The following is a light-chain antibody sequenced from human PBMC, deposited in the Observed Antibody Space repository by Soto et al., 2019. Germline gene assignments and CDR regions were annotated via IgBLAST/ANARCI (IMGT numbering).Light chain of an antibody. CDR2: GVT. Sequence: QSVLTQPASVSGSPGQSITISCTGTSSDIGGYDYVSWYQHHPGKAPKFIIYGVTNRPSGVSHRFSGSKSANTASPTISGLQAEEEADYYCNSYTSSSTHVFGTGTKVTVL. CDR3: NSYTSSSTHV. V-gene: IGLV2-14*01. CDR1: SSDIGGYDY. J-gene: IGLJ1*01.